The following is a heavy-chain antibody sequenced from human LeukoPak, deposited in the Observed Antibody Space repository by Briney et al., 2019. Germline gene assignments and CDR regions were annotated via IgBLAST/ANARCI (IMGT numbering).Heavy chain of an antibody. CDR3: AKDHFLYSYGSAYYFDY. CDR2: IRYDGSNK. D-gene: IGHD5-18*01. Sequence: GGSLRLSCAASGFTFSSYGMHWVRQAPGKGLEWVAFIRYDGSNKYYADSVKGRFTISRDNSKNTLYLQVNSLRAEDTAVYYCAKDHFLYSYGSAYYFDYWGQGTLVTVSS. V-gene: IGHV3-30*02. CDR1: GFTFSSYG. J-gene: IGHJ4*02.